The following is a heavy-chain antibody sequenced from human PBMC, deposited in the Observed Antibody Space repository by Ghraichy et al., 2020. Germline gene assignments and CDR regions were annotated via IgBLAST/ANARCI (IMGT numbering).Heavy chain of an antibody. CDR1: GFTFSNYW. J-gene: IGHJ4*02. V-gene: IGHV3-7*03. CDR3: ARDGTKAGYYDSSGSDY. CDR2: IKQDGSEK. D-gene: IGHD3-22*01. Sequence: GGSLRLSCAASGFTFSNYWMSWVRQAPGKGLEWVAKIKQDGSEKYYVDSVKGRFTISRDNAKNSLYLQVNSLRAEDTAVYYCARDGTKAGYYDSSGSDYWGQGTLVTVSS.